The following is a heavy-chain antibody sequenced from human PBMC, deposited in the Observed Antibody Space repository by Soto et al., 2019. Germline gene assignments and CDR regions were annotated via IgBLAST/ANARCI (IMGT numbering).Heavy chain of an antibody. V-gene: IGHV1-69*08. CDR2: TIPILNVA. J-gene: IGHJ4*02. D-gene: IGHD5-12*01. CDR3: ARDLTIGSTYSGYEAIDS. CDR1: GGTFSTST. Sequence: QVQLVQSGAEVKKPGSSVKVSCKASGGTFSTSTFTWLRQAPGQGLEWIGSTIPILNVADYAQDFQGRVTITADTSTSTAYMELTSLTSKDTAVSYCARDLTIGSTYSGYEAIDSWCQGTLVTVSS.